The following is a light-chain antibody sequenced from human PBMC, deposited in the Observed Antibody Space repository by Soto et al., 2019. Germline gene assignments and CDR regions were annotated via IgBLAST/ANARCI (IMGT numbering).Light chain of an antibody. CDR1: SSNIGSNT. CDR2: SNN. Sequence: QPVLTQPPSASGTPGQRVTISCSGSSSNIGSNTVNWYQQLPGTAPKLLIYSNNQRPSGVPDRFSGSKSGTSASLAISGLQSEDEADYYCAAWDDRAWVFGGGTKVTVL. CDR3: AAWDDRAWV. J-gene: IGLJ3*02. V-gene: IGLV1-44*01.